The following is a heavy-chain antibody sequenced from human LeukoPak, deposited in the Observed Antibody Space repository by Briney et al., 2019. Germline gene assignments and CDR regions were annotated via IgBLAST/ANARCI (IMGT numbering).Heavy chain of an antibody. J-gene: IGHJ6*02. V-gene: IGHV3-33*01. Sequence: GGSLRLSCAASGFTYSSYGMHWVRQAPGKGLEWVAIRWYDGSNKYYADSVKGRFTISRDNSKNTLYLQMNSLRAEDTAVYYCARAPDSEVADDIVVVPAAMNYYYYGMDVWGQGTTVTVSS. CDR3: ARAPDSEVADDIVVVPAAMNYYYYGMDV. D-gene: IGHD2-2*01. CDR1: GFTYSSYG. CDR2: RWYDGSNK.